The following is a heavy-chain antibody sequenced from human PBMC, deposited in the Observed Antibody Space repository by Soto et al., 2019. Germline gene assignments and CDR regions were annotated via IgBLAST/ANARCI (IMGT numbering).Heavy chain of an antibody. J-gene: IGHJ2*01. CDR1: GFIFSNYD. V-gene: IGHV3-13*01. CDR2: IDIAGDT. Sequence: GGSLRLSCAASGFIFSNYDMHWVRQVTGKGLEWVSAIDIAGDTYYPDSVKGRFTISRETARNSLYLQMNSLRAGDTAVYYCARSARWLQSRYFDLWGRGTLVTVSS. CDR3: ARSARWLQSRYFDL. D-gene: IGHD5-12*01.